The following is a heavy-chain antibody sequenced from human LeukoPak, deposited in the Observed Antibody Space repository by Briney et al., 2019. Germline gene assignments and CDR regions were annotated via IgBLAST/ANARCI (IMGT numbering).Heavy chain of an antibody. Sequence: SETLSLTCSVSGGSINTSFYYWGWIRQPPGKGLEWIGSIYYSGSTYYNPSLKRRVTMSIDTSENQFSLKLSSVTAADTAVYYCAREAYCGGDCYSGFDYWGQGTLVTVSS. D-gene: IGHD2-21*02. CDR3: AREAYCGGDCYSGFDY. CDR2: IYYSGST. V-gene: IGHV4-39*07. J-gene: IGHJ4*02. CDR1: GGSINTSFYY.